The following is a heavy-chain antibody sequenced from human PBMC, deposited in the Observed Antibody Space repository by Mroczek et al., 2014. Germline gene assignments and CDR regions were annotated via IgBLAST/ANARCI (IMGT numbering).Heavy chain of an antibody. CDR2: IYTSGST. CDR1: GGSISSGSYY. D-gene: IGHD3-10*01. J-gene: IGHJ6*03. Sequence: QVQLQESGPGLVKPSQTLSLTCTVSGGSISSGSYYWSWIRQPAGKGLEWIGRIYTSGSTNYNPSLKSRVTMSVDTSKNQFSLKLSSVTAADTAVYYCARDGAPYGRNYMDVWGKGTTVTVSS. CDR3: ARDGAPYGRNYMDV. V-gene: IGHV4-61*02.